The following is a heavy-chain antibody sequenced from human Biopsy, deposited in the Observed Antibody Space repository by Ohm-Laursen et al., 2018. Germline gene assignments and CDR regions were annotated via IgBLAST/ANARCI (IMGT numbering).Heavy chain of an antibody. CDR1: GGSITADF. CDR2: RFHSGSP. Sequence: PSETLSLTCTVSGGSITADFWTWIRQTPGERLEWIGYRFHSGSPMYNPSLKSRVTISVDTSKSQFPLTLTSVTAADTAVYYCVRLNRRGNIIFFDYWGRGTLVTVSS. D-gene: IGHD3/OR15-3a*01. CDR3: VRLNRRGNIIFFDY. V-gene: IGHV4-59*08. J-gene: IGHJ4*02.